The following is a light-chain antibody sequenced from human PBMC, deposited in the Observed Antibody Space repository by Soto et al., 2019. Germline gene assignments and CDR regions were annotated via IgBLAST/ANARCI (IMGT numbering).Light chain of an antibody. CDR1: SSDVGAYEY. J-gene: IGLJ1*01. V-gene: IGLV2-14*03. CDR2: DVS. Sequence: ALTQPASLSGSPGQSITISCTGTSSDVGAYEYVSWYQQHPGKAPKLLIYDVSNRPSGVSTRFSGSKSGNTASLTISGLQAEDEGDYYCTSYTTRRLYVLGSGNKVTVL. CDR3: TSYTTRRLYV.